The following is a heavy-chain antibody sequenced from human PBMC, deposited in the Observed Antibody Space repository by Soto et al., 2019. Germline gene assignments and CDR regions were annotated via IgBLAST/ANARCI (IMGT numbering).Heavy chain of an antibody. Sequence: LRLSCEATGFTFSSHEMNWIRQTPGKRLEWIAKISGSGSTINYADSVKGRFTISRDNVQRTLHLQMDSLRVEDTGVYYCARGGVYWGRGTLVTVSS. D-gene: IGHD2-8*01. CDR1: GFTFSSHE. J-gene: IGHJ1*01. CDR3: ARGGVY. V-gene: IGHV3-48*03. CDR2: ISGSGSTI.